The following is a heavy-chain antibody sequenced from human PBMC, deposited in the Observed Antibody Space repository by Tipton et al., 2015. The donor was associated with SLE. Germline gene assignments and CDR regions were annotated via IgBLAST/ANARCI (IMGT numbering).Heavy chain of an antibody. CDR3: AREHFYESSGYYLGFYYFDC. V-gene: IGHV1-18*01. CDR2: ISTFNGKT. CDR1: GYTFATYG. Sequence: QLVQSGAEVKKPGASVKVSCKASGYTFATYGVSWVRQAPGQGLEWMGWISTFNGKTNYSQNFQGRVTMTTDTSTSTAYMELRSLRSDDTAVYYCAREHFYESSGYYLGFYYFDCWGRGPLVTVSA. D-gene: IGHD3-22*01. J-gene: IGHJ4*02.